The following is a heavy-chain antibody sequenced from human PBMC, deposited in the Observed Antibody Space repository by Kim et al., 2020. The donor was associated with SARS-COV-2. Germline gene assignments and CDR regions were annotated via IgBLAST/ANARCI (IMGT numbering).Heavy chain of an antibody. CDR2: IIPILGIA. Sequence: SVKVSCKASGGTFSSYAISWVRQAPGQGLEWMGRIIPILGIANYAQKFQGRVTITADKSTSTAYMELSSLRSEDTAVYYCARDPELRYFDRKNYYGMDVWGQGTTVTVSS. D-gene: IGHD3-9*01. CDR1: GGTFSSYA. J-gene: IGHJ6*02. CDR3: ARDPELRYFDRKNYYGMDV. V-gene: IGHV1-69*04.